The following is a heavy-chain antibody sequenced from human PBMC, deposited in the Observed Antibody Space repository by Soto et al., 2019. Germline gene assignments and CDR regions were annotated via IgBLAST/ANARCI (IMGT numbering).Heavy chain of an antibody. J-gene: IGHJ3*02. CDR1: GGSIDSSSYY. Sequence: QPQLQESGPGLVKPSETLSLSCTVSGGSIDSSSYYWGWIRQPPGKGLEWIGSIYYSGNTYYNPSLKSRDTIXXNXYXXQFSLKLRFVTAADTAVYYCARPFSPGNPRGPLDIWGQGTMVTVSS. CDR3: ARPFSPGNPRGPLDI. V-gene: IGHV4-39*01. CDR2: IYYSGNT.